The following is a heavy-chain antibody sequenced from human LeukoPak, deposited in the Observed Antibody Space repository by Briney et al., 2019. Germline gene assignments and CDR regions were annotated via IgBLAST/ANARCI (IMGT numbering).Heavy chain of an antibody. CDR1: GFTFSTYA. CDR3: AKGRNDYGDAALNY. CDR2: ISGGGDNT. V-gene: IGHV3-23*01. Sequence: GGSLRLSCAASGFTFSTYAVTWVRQAPGKGLEWVSSISGGGDNTYYADSVKGRFTISRDNSKNTLYLQMNSLRAENTAGYYCAKGRNDYGDAALNYWGQGTLVTVSS. D-gene: IGHD4-17*01. J-gene: IGHJ4*02.